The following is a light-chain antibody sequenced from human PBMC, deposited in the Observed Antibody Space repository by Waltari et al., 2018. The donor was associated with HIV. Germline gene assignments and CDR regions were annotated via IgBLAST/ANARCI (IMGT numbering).Light chain of an antibody. J-gene: IGLJ1*01. CDR3: GAGHGSGSNFVYV. CDR1: SGYSNYQ. V-gene: IGLV9-49*01. Sequence: QPVLTQPPSASASLGASVTLTCTLSSGYSNYQVDWYQQRPGKGPRFVMRVGTGGIVGSKGDGIPDRFSVLGSGMNRYLTIQNIREEDESDYLCGAGHGSGSNFVYVFGTGTKVTVL. CDR2: VGTGGIVG.